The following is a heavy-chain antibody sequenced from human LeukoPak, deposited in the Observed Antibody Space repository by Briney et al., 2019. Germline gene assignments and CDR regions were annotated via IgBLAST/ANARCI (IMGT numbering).Heavy chain of an antibody. CDR1: GFTFKDYG. V-gene: IGHV3-30*02. Sequence: GGSLRLSCEASGFTFKDYGMHWVRLAPGRGLEWVAFTRYDGSEQFYAASVKGRFIISRDNSNNTLYLQMSTLRSEDTALYYCAKDTYSISLRGYYFDYWGQGPLVTVSS. J-gene: IGHJ4*02. CDR2: TRYDGSEQ. CDR3: AKDTYSISLRGYYFDY. D-gene: IGHD2-21*01.